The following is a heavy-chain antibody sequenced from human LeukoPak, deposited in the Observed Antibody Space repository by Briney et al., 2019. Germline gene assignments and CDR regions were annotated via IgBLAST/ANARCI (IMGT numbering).Heavy chain of an antibody. CDR1: GFTFSSYW. J-gene: IGHJ4*02. CDR2: IKSDGST. Sequence: GGSLRLSCAASGFTFSSYWMHWVRQAPGKGLVWVSRIKSDGSTDYADSVKGRFTISRDNAKNTVSLQMNSLRAEDTGVYYCAREEVFGGPDYAGNGFDYWGRGTLVTVSS. V-gene: IGHV3-74*01. CDR3: AREEVFGGPDYAGNGFDY. D-gene: IGHD4-23*01.